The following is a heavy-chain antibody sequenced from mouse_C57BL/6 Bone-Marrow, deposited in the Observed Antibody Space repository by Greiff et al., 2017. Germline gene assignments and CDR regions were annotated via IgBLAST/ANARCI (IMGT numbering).Heavy chain of an antibody. Sequence: EVKLEESGGDLVKPGGSLKLSCAASGFTFSSYVMSWVRQTPDKRLEWVATISSGGSYTYYPDSVKGRFTISRDNAKNTLYLQMSSLKSEDTAMYYGARQDRTVVAGNWGQGTLVTVSA. CDR3: ARQDRTVVAGN. CDR2: ISSGGSYT. CDR1: GFTFSSYV. D-gene: IGHD1-1*01. J-gene: IGHJ3*01. V-gene: IGHV5-6*02.